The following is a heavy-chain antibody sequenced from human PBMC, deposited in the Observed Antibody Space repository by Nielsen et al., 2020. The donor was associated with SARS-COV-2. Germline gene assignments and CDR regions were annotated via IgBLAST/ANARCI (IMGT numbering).Heavy chain of an antibody. CDR3: ARGGSVVVTAITYYYYYYGMDV. V-gene: IGHV1-46*01. D-gene: IGHD2-21*02. Sequence: WVRQAPGQGLEWMGIINPSGGSTSYAQKFQGRVTITRDTSASTAYMELSSLRSEDTAVYYCARGGSVVVTAITYYYYYYGMDVWGQGTTVTVSS. CDR2: INPSGGST. J-gene: IGHJ6*02.